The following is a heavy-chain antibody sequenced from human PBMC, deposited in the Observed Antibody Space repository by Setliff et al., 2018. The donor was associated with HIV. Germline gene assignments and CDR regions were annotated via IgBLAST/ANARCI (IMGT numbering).Heavy chain of an antibody. D-gene: IGHD4-17*01. V-gene: IGHV3-21*01. CDR1: GFTFFDYA. CDR3: ARDDRAVTWYYFDY. Sequence: SLRLSCAASGFTFFDYALNWVRQAPGKGLEWVSSISSSSSYIYYADSVKGRFTISRDNAKNSLYLQMNSLRAEDTAVYYCARDDRAVTWYYFDYWGQGTLVTVSS. J-gene: IGHJ4*02. CDR2: ISSSSSYI.